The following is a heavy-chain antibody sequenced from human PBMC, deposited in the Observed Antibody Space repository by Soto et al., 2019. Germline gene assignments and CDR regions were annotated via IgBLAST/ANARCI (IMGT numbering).Heavy chain of an antibody. Sequence: ASVEVSCKASGYAFSSYAMHWVRQAPGQRLEWMGWINIGSGNTKYSQNFQDRITISRDTSANTAYMELSSLRSEDTAVYYCATGKITSSSWYGGNWFDPWGQGTLVTVSS. CDR2: INIGSGNT. CDR3: ATGKITSSSWYGGNWFDP. J-gene: IGHJ5*02. CDR1: GYAFSSYA. D-gene: IGHD6-13*01. V-gene: IGHV1-3*04.